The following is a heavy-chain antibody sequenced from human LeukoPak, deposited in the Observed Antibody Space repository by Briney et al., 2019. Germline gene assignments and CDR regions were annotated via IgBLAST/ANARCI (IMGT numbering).Heavy chain of an antibody. CDR1: GDSISSYY. Sequence: SETLSLTCTVSGDSISSYYWIWIRQPAGKGLEWLGRTSTSGSTNYNPSLKSRVTMSVDTSKNQFSLKLSPVTAADTAVYYCARAWQWLPLDYWGQGTLVTVSS. CDR3: ARAWQWLPLDY. V-gene: IGHV4-4*07. D-gene: IGHD6-19*01. J-gene: IGHJ4*02. CDR2: TSTSGST.